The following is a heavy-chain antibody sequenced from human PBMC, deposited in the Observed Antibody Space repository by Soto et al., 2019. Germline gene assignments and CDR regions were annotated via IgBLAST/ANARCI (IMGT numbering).Heavy chain of an antibody. CDR3: ARDRTVTPRGYYYYGMDV. CDR2: IIPIFGTA. CDR1: GGTFSSYA. V-gene: IGHV1-69*06. D-gene: IGHD4-17*01. J-gene: IGHJ6*02. Sequence: SVKVSCKASGGTFSSYAISWVRQAPGQGLEWMGGIIPIFGTANYAQKFQGRVTITADKSTSTAYMELSSLRSEDTAVYYCARDRTVTPRGYYYYGMDVWGQGTTVTVS.